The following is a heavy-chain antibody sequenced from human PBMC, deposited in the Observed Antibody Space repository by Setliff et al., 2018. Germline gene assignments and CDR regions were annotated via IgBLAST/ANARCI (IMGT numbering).Heavy chain of an antibody. CDR1: GGSISSHY. J-gene: IGHJ4*02. CDR3: ARVGATYYFDY. D-gene: IGHD1-26*01. CDR2: IQRTGST. Sequence: PSETLSLTCTVSGGSISSHYWSWIRQPPGKGLEWIGSIQRTGSTYYNPSLKSRVTISVDTSKNQFSLKLSSVTAADTAVYYCARVGATYYFDYWGQGTLVTVSS. V-gene: IGHV4-38-2*02.